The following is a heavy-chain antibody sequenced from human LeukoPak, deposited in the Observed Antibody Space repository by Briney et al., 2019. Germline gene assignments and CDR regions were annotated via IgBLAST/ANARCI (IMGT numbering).Heavy chain of an antibody. J-gene: IGHJ4*02. CDR1: GGSFSDYY. Sequence: SETLSLTCAVYGGSFSDYYWSWIRQPPGKGLEWIGEINHSGSTNYNPSLKSRVTISVDTSKNQFSLKLSSVTAADTAVYYCARFGKHRAGCLDYWGLGTLVTVSS. CDR2: INHSGST. CDR3: ARFGKHRAGCLDY. V-gene: IGHV4-34*01. D-gene: IGHD3-3*01.